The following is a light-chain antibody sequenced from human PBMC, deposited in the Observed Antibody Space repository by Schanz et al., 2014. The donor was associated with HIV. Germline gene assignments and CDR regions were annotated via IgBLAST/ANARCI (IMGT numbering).Light chain of an antibody. CDR1: QVVSSNY. CDR2: GAS. V-gene: IGKV3-20*01. CDR3: QQYHTRPPVLT. Sequence: EIVLTQSPGTLSLSPGERATLRCRATQVVSSNYLAWYQQKPGLAPRLLIYGASSRATGIPDRFSGSGFGTEFTLTISSLQSEDFAVYYCQQYHTRPPVLTFGGGTKVEIK. J-gene: IGKJ4*01.